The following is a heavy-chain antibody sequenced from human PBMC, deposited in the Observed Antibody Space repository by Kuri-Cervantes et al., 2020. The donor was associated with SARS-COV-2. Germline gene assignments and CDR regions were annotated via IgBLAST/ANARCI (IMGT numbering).Heavy chain of an antibody. CDR1: GFTFTSSA. CDR3: AAPITGTTDYYYYYGMDV. CDR2: IVVGCGNT. J-gene: IGHJ6*02. Sequence: SVKVSCKASGFTFTSSAMQWVRQARGQRLEWIGWIVVGCGNTNYAQKFQERVTITRDMSTSTAYMELSSLRSEDTAVYYCAAPITGTTDYYYYYGMDVWGQGTTVTVSS. D-gene: IGHD1-7*01. V-gene: IGHV1-58*02.